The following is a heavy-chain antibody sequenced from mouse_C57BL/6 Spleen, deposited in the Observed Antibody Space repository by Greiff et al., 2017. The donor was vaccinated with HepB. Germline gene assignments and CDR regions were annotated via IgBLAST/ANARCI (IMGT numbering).Heavy chain of an antibody. Sequence: VQLQQSGPELVKPGASVKISCKASGYTFTDYYMNWVKQSHGKSLEWIGDINPNNGGTSYNQKFKGKATLTVDKSSSTAYMELRSLTSEDSAVYYCAPYLSYGPFAYWGQGTLVTVSA. J-gene: IGHJ3*01. D-gene: IGHD1-1*02. CDR3: APYLSYGPFAY. CDR2: INPNNGGT. CDR1: GYTFTDYY. V-gene: IGHV1-26*01.